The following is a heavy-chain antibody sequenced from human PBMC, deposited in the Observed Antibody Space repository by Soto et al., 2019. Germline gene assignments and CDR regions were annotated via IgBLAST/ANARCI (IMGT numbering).Heavy chain of an antibody. D-gene: IGHD2-15*01. J-gene: IGHJ6*02. V-gene: IGHV1-18*01. CDR3: ARVSSKVVVGFNYYYGMDV. CDR1: GYTFTSYG. CDR2: ISAYNGNT. Sequence: QVQLVQSGAEVKKPGASVKVSCKASGYTFTSYGISWVRQAPGQGLEWMGWISAYNGNTNYAQKLQGRVTMTTDTSTSTAYMELRSLRSDDTAVYYCARVSSKVVVGFNYYYGMDVWGQGTTVTVSS.